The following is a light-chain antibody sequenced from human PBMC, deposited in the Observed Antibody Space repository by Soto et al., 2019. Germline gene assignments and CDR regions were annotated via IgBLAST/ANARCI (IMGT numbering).Light chain of an antibody. V-gene: IGKV3-20*01. Sequence: EIVLTQSPGTLSLSPGERATLSCRASQRVTGSSLAWYQHKPGQAPRLLIYGASSRATGIPDWFSGSGSGTDFTLTVSRLEPEDFAVYYCQQYGDSPRTFGQGTKVEIK. J-gene: IGKJ1*01. CDR1: QRVTGSS. CDR2: GAS. CDR3: QQYGDSPRT.